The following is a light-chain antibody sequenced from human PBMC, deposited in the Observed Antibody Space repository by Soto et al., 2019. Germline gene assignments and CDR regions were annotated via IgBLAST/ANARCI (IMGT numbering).Light chain of an antibody. V-gene: IGLV2-14*01. J-gene: IGLJ3*02. CDR2: DVS. CDR1: SSDVGGYNY. CDR3: SSYTTTSNWV. Sequence: QSALTQPASVSGSPGQSITISCTGTSSDVGGYNYVSWYQQHPGKAPKLMIYDVSDRPSGVSNRFSGSKSGNTASLTISGLQAEDEDDYYCSSYTTTSNWVFGAGTKLTVL.